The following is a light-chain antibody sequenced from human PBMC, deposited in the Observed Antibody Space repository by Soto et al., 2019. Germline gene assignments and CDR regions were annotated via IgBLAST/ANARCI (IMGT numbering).Light chain of an antibody. CDR1: QSVSSN. CDR3: QQYCRSTN. Sequence: EITLTQAPATLSGYPPYIATLSFRASQSVSSNLAWYQQKPGQAPRLLIYAASTRAAGIPARFRGSGSGTDFTLTISRLEPEDFAVYYCQQYCRSTNFCQGGRLDIK. CDR2: AAS. V-gene: IGKV3-20*01. J-gene: IGKJ5*01.